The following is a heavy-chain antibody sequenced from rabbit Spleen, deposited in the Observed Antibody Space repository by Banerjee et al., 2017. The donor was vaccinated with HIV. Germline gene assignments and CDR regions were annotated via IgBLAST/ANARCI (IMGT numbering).Heavy chain of an antibody. CDR3: ASGYSDIYLDL. CDR1: GFSFSDRDV. V-gene: IGHV1S45*01. D-gene: IGHD1-1*01. CDR2: INTATGKA. J-gene: IGHJ4*01. Sequence: QEQLEESGGGLVKPERSLTLTCKASGFSFSDRDVMCWVRQAPGKGLEWIACINTATGKAVYASWVNGRFTISKTSSTTVTLQMTSLTAADTATYFCASGYSDIYLDLWGPGTLVTVS.